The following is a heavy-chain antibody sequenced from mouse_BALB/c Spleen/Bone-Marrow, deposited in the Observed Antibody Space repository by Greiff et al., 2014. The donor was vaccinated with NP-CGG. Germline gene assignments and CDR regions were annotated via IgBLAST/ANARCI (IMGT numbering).Heavy chain of an antibody. V-gene: IGHV14-3*02. CDR3: AGDGAY. D-gene: IGHD3-3*01. CDR1: GFNIKDTY. Sequence: VQLQQSGAELVKPGASVKLFCTASGFNIKDTYMHWVKQRPEQGLEWIGRIDPANGNIKYDPKFQGKATITADTSSNTAYLQLSSLTSEDTAVYCCAGDGAYWGQGTLVTVSA. CDR2: IDPANGNI. J-gene: IGHJ3*01.